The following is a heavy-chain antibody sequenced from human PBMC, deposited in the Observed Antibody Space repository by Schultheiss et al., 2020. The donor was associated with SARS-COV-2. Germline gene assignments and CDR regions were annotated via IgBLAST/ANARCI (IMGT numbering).Heavy chain of an antibody. CDR2: INHSGST. CDR1: GFTFRSYW. Sequence: GSLRLSCAASGFTFRSYWMDWVRQAPGKGLEWIGEINHSGSTNYNPSLKSRVTISVDTSKNQFSLKLSSVTAADTAVYYCASGGEIIAAAGTSWFDPWGQGTLVTVSS. D-gene: IGHD6-13*01. J-gene: IGHJ5*02. V-gene: IGHV4-34*01. CDR3: ASGGEIIAAAGTSWFDP.